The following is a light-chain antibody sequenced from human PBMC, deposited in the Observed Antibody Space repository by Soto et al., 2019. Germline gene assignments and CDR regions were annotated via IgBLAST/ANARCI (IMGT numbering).Light chain of an antibody. CDR2: GSS. J-gene: IGKJ3*01. V-gene: IGKV3-20*01. CDR3: HYYDDSPPFP. CDR1: QSVSSRF. Sequence: EIVLTQSPGTLSLSPGEGATFSCRASQSVSSRFLAWYQQRPGQSPTLLLYGSSSRATGIPDRFSGSGSGTTFTLPTSSLEHADFAVYYCHYYDDSPPFPFGPGTKVDIK.